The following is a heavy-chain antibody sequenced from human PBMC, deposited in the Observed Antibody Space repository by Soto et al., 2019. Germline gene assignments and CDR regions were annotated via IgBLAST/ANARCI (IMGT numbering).Heavy chain of an antibody. CDR3: ARGSTRASVGY. CDR2: IYYSGST. V-gene: IGHV4-30-4*01. J-gene: IGHJ4*02. CDR1: GGSISSGDYY. Sequence: QVQLQESGPGLVKPSQTLSLTCTVSGGSISSGDYYWSWIRQPPGKGLEWIGYIYYSGSTYYNPSLQARVTISVDTAKDQVSLKLSSVTAADTAVYYCARGSTRASVGYWGQGTLVTVSS.